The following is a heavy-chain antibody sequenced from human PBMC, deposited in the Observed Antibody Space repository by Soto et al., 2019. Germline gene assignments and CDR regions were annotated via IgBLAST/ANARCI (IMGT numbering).Heavy chain of an antibody. CDR3: ASELAAAGRRNAFDI. CDR2: ISYDGSNK. CDR1: GFTFSSYA. D-gene: IGHD6-13*01. Sequence: QVQLVESGGGVVQPGRSLRLSCAASGFTFSSYAMHWVRQAPGKGLEWVADISYDGSNKYYADSVKGRFTISRDNSKNTLYLQMNSLRAEETAVYYCASELAAAGRRNAFDIWGQGTMVTVSS. V-gene: IGHV3-30-3*01. J-gene: IGHJ3*02.